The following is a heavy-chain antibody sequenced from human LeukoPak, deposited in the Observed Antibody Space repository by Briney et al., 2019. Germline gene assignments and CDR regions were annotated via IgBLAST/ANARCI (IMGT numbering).Heavy chain of an antibody. CDR3: ARERGIAARPGDYGMDV. V-gene: IGHV4-31*03. Sequence: SETLSLTCTVSGGSISSGGYYWSWIRQHPGKGLEWIGYIYYSGSTYYNPSLKSRVTISVDTSKNQFSLKLSSVTAADTTVYYCARERGIAARPGDYGMDVWGQGTTVTVSS. D-gene: IGHD6-6*01. CDR2: IYYSGST. J-gene: IGHJ6*02. CDR1: GGSISSGGYY.